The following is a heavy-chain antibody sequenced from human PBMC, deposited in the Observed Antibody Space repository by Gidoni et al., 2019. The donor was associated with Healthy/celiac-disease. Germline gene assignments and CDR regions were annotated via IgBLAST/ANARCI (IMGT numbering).Heavy chain of an antibody. CDR1: GFTLASYW. J-gene: IGHJ4*02. Sequence: EVQLVASGGGLFQPGGSLRPSCAAPGFTLASYWMNWVRQGPGKGLEWVANIKEDGSEKHYVDSVKGRFTISRDNAKNSLDLQMNSLRAEDTAVYYCARGNYYDSSGYPANFDYWGQGTLVTVSS. D-gene: IGHD3-22*01. CDR2: IKEDGSEK. CDR3: ARGNYYDSSGYPANFDY. V-gene: IGHV3-7*04.